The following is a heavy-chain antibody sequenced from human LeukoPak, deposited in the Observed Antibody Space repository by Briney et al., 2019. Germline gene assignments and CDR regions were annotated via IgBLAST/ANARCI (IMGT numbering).Heavy chain of an antibody. J-gene: IGHJ6*04. V-gene: IGHV3-30*04. D-gene: IGHD2-2*01. Sequence: GGSLRLSCGASGFTFSSYDMHWVRQAPGKGLEWGAVISYDGTNKNYTDSVKGRFTISRDNSKNTLYLQMNSLRAEDTAVYFCARVRPAVGYYYGMDVWGKGTTVTVSS. CDR1: GFTFSSYD. CDR2: ISYDGTNK. CDR3: ARVRPAVGYYYGMDV.